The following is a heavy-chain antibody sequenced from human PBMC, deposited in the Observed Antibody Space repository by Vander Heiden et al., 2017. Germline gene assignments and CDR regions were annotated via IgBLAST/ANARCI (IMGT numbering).Heavy chain of an antibody. J-gene: IGHJ4*02. CDR1: EGTFSSYA. CDR3: ARSGNGYGLVNY. Sequence: QVQLVQSGAEVKKPGSSVKVSCKASEGTFSSYAISWVRQAPGQGLEWMGGIIPIFGTAIYAQKFQGRVTITADESTSTAYMELSSLRSEDTAVYYCARSGNGYGLVNYWGQGTLVTVSS. CDR2: IIPIFGTA. D-gene: IGHD5-18*01. V-gene: IGHV1-69*01.